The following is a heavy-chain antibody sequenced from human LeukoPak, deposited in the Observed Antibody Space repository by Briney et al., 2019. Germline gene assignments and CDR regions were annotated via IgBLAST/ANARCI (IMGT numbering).Heavy chain of an antibody. V-gene: IGHV4-4*07. J-gene: IGHJ6*03. CDR3: ARDGYSSSTYYYYYMDV. CDR1: GGSISSYY. Sequence: PSETLSLTCPVSGGSISSYYWSWIRQPAGKGLEWIGRIYTSGSTNYNPSLKSRVTMSVDTSKNQFSLKLSSVTAADTAVYYCARDGYSSSTYYYYYMDVWGKGTTVTVSS. CDR2: IYTSGST. D-gene: IGHD6-6*01.